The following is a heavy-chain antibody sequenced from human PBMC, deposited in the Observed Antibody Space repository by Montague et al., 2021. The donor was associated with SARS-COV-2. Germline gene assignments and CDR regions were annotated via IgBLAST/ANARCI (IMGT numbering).Heavy chain of an antibody. D-gene: IGHD2-2*02. Sequence: TLSLTCTVSGGSISSGGYYWSWIRQHPGKGLEWIGYIYYSGSTYYNPSLKSRVTISVDTSKNQFSLKLSSVTAADTAVYYCARVGIVVVPAAIVTLSYYYYMDVWGKGT. CDR1: GGSISSGGYY. CDR3: ARVGIVVVPAAIVTLSYYYYMDV. V-gene: IGHV4-31*03. CDR2: IYYSGST. J-gene: IGHJ6*03.